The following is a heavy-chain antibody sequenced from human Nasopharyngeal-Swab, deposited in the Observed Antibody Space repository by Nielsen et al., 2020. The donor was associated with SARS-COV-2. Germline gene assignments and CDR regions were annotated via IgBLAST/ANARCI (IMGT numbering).Heavy chain of an antibody. Sequence: GESLKISCAASGFTFRDYSMNWVRQAPGKWLEWVSSIGRYGTDIFHADSVKGRFSVFRDAANKSIYLQMRSLRAADAAVYYCARGTVFGVANGMDVWGQGTTVTVSS. CDR2: IGRYGTDI. CDR1: GFTFRDYS. V-gene: IGHV3-21*01. CDR3: ARGTVFGVANGMDV. J-gene: IGHJ6*02. D-gene: IGHD3-3*01.